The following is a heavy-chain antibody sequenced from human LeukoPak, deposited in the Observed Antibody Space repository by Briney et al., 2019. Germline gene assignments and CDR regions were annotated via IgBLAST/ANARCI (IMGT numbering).Heavy chain of an antibody. Sequence: GRSLRLSCAASGLTFDHYAMHWVRQAPGKGLEWVSSISWNSATIGYADSVRGRFTISRDNAKNSLHLQMNSLRAEDMAFYYCAKDVWPYTYYYDTHPLGGGFDSWGQGTLVTVSS. D-gene: IGHD3-22*01. CDR1: GLTFDHYA. V-gene: IGHV3-9*03. J-gene: IGHJ4*02. CDR3: AKDVWPYTYYYDTHPLGGGFDS. CDR2: ISWNSATI.